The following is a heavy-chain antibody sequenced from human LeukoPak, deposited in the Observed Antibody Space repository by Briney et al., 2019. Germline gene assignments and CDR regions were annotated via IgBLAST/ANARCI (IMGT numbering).Heavy chain of an antibody. V-gene: IGHV4-59*01. CDR2: IYYTGNT. CDR1: GGSISNYY. Sequence: SETLSLTCTVSGGSISNYYWNWIRQPPGKGLEWIGYIYYTGNTNYNPSLKSRVTISVDTSKNQFSLKLSSVTAADTAVYYCARASGYCTNGVCWTDAFDIWGQGTMVTVSS. J-gene: IGHJ3*02. D-gene: IGHD2-8*01. CDR3: ARASGYCTNGVCWTDAFDI.